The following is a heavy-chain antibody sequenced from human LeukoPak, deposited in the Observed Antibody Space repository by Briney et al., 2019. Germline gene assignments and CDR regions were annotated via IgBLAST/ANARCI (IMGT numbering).Heavy chain of an antibody. Sequence: AGGSLRLSCAASGFTFSTYAMTWVRQAPGKGLEWVSAISGSGDTTYYAVSVKGRFSISRDNSKNTVYLRMNSLRAEDTALYFCAMDRGYWGQGTLVTVSS. J-gene: IGHJ4*02. V-gene: IGHV3-23*01. CDR1: GFTFSTYA. D-gene: IGHD2-2*03. CDR2: ISGSGDTT. CDR3: AMDRGY.